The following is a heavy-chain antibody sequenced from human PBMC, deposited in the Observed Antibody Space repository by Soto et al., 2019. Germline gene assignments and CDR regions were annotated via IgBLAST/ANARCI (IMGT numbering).Heavy chain of an antibody. CDR2: ITSTGGDT. Sequence: PGGSLRLSCATSGFTFSNFVMRWVRQTPGKGLEWVSTITSTGGDTYYTDSVKGRFTISRDNSKSTLYLQMSSLRAEDTALYYCTKASSDRHHMDVWGQGTTVTVSS. CDR1: GFTFSNFV. J-gene: IGHJ6*02. CDR3: TKASSDRHHMDV. V-gene: IGHV3-23*01.